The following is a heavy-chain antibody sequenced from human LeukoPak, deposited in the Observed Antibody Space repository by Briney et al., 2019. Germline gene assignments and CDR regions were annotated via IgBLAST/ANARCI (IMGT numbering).Heavy chain of an antibody. CDR1: GGSFSGYY. J-gene: IGHJ4*02. D-gene: IGHD6-19*01. V-gene: IGHV4-34*01. CDR3: AVRSASYSSGWGRCFDY. Sequence: PSETLSLTCAVYGGSFSGYYWSWIRQPPGKGLEWIGEINHSGSTNYNPSLKSRVTISVDTSKNQFSLKLSSVTAADTAVYYCAVRSASYSSGWGRCFDYWGQGTLVTVSS. CDR2: INHSGST.